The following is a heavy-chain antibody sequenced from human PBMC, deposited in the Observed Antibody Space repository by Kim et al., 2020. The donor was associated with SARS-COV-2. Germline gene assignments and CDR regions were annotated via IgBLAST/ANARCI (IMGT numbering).Heavy chain of an antibody. J-gene: IGHJ6*02. CDR3: ATDVAAAGTGGYYYYYGMDV. CDR1: GYTLTELS. CDR2: FDPEDGET. D-gene: IGHD6-13*01. Sequence: ASVKVSCKVSGYTLTELSMHWVRQAPGKGLEWMGGFDPEDGETIYAQKFQGRVTMTEDTSTDTAYMELSSLRSEDTAVYYCATDVAAAGTGGYYYYYGMDVWGQGTTVTVSS. V-gene: IGHV1-24*01.